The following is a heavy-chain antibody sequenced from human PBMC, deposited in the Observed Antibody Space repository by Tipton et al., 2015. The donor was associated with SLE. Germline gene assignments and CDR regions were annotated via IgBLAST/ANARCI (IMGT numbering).Heavy chain of an antibody. CDR1: GGSISSSSYY. D-gene: IGHD7-27*01. V-gene: IGHV4-39*07. CDR3: ARGGLGSDLRGSISLGL. Sequence: TLSLTCTVSGGSISSSSYYWGWIRQPPGKGLEWIGSIYYSGSTYYNPSLKSRVTISVDTSKNQFSLKLSSVTAADTAVYYCARGGLGSDLRGSISLGLWGQGALLTVSS. J-gene: IGHJ1*01. CDR2: IYYSGST.